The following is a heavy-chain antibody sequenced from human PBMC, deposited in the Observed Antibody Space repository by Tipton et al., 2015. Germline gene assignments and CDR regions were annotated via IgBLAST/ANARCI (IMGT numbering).Heavy chain of an antibody. CDR2: MNPTSGNT. J-gene: IGHJ5*02. Sequence: QSGAEVKKPGASVKVSCKASGYTFTSSDINWVRQAPGQGLEWMGWMNPTSGNTGYAQKFQGRVTMTRNTSISTVYMELTSLRSDDTAVYFCARQSFQYDSHGYDYNWFDPWGQGTLVTVSS. CDR3: ARQSFQYDSHGYDYNWFDP. V-gene: IGHV1-8*01. D-gene: IGHD3-22*01. CDR1: GYTFTSSD.